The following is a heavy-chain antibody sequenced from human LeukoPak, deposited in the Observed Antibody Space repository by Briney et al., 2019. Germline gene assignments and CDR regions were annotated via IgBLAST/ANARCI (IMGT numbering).Heavy chain of an antibody. CDR2: IYHSGST. Sequence: SETLSLTCTVSGYSISSGYYWGWIRQPPGKGLEWIGSIYHSGSTYYNQSLKSRVTISVDTSKNQFSLKLSSVTAADTAVYYCARDLVGPVTINDAFDIWGQGTMVTVSS. CDR1: GYSISSGYY. D-gene: IGHD4-17*01. CDR3: ARDLVGPVTINDAFDI. J-gene: IGHJ3*02. V-gene: IGHV4-38-2*02.